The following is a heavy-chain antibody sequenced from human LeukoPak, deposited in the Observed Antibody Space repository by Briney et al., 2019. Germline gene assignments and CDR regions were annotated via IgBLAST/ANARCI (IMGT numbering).Heavy chain of an antibody. Sequence: VASVKVSCKVSGYTLTELSMHWVQQAPGKGLEWMGGFDPEDGETIYAQKFQGRVTMTEDTSTDTAYMELSSLRSEDTAVYYCATDTYSSSWTHAFDIWGQGTMVTVSS. D-gene: IGHD6-13*01. CDR3: ATDTYSSSWTHAFDI. J-gene: IGHJ3*02. CDR1: GYTLTELS. CDR2: FDPEDGET. V-gene: IGHV1-24*01.